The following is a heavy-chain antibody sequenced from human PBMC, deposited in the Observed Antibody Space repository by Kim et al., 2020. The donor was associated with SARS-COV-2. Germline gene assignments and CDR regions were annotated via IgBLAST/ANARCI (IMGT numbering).Heavy chain of an antibody. J-gene: IGHJ3*02. D-gene: IGHD3-10*01. CDR2: ISYNGGPT. CDR3: ARVGGAGTFDI. Sequence: GGSLRLSCTASGFTLSSFSMHWVRQAPGKGLEYVSAISYNGGPTFYANSVEGRFTISRDSSKNTLYLQMGSLRAEDMAVYYCARVGGAGTFDIWGQGTMVTVSS. CDR1: GFTLSSFS. V-gene: IGHV3-64*01.